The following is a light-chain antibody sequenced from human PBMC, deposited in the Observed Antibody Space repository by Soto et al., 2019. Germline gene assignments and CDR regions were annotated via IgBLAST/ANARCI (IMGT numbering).Light chain of an antibody. CDR3: QQRSSGYS. CDR2: DAS. CDR1: QSIGSY. Sequence: EIVLTQSPAPLSLSPGERATLSCRASQSIGSYLAWYQQKPGRAPRLLIYDASNRASGLPARFSGSGSGTDFTLTISSLEPEDFAVYYCQQRSSGYSFGQGTKLEIK. V-gene: IGKV3-11*01. J-gene: IGKJ2*03.